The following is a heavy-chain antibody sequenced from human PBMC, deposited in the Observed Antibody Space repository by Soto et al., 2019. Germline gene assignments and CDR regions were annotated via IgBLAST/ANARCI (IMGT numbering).Heavy chain of an antibody. J-gene: IGHJ4*02. CDR3: AADPYYGILTGYPLFDY. Sequence: ASVKVSCKASGYTFTTYYMHWVRQAPGQGLEWIGRINPSGGDTNYAQKFQERVTITRDMSTSTAYMELSSLRSEDTAVYYCAADPYYGILTGYPLFDYWGQGTLVTVSS. CDR1: GYTFTTYY. CDR2: INPSGGDT. D-gene: IGHD3-9*01. V-gene: IGHV1-46*01.